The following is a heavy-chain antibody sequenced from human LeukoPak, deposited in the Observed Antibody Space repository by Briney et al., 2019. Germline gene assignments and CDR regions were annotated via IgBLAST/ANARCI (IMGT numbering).Heavy chain of an antibody. CDR3: AREGGNHYYYYYMDV. D-gene: IGHD4-23*01. J-gene: IGHJ6*03. CDR1: GFRFDDYG. Sequence: GGSLRLSCVASGFRFDDYGMSWVRQAPGKGLEWVSGIDWSGGSTSYADSVQGRFTISRDNAKNSLYLHMNSLRVDDTALYYCAREGGNHYYYYYMDVWGRGTTVTVSS. CDR2: IDWSGGST. V-gene: IGHV3-20*04.